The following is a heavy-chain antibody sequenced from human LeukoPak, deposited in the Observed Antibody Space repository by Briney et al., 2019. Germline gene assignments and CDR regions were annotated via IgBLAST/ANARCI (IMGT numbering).Heavy chain of an antibody. V-gene: IGHV4-34*01. Sequence: SETLSLTCAVYGGSFSGYYWSWIRQPPGKGLEWIGEINHSGSTNYNPSLKSRVTISVDTSKNQFSLKLSSVTAADTAVYYCARLTGTVYDIVVVRGYWGQGTLVTVSS. CDR2: INHSGST. CDR3: ARLTGTVYDIVVVRGY. CDR1: GGSFSGYY. J-gene: IGHJ4*02. D-gene: IGHD2-15*01.